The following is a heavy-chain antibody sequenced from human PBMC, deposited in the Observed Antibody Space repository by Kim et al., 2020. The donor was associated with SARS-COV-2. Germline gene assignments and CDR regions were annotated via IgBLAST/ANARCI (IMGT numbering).Heavy chain of an antibody. Sequence: SETLSLTCTVSGGSISSSSYYWGWIRQPPGKGLEWIGSIYYSGSTYYNPSLKSRVTISVDTSKNQFSLKLSSVTAADTAVYYCARLIRIVVVVAATQAFPRRQRYTWFDPWGQGTLVTVSS. D-gene: IGHD2-15*01. J-gene: IGHJ5*02. CDR2: IYYSGST. CDR1: GGSISSSSYY. V-gene: IGHV4-39*01. CDR3: ARLIRIVVVVAATQAFPRRQRYTWFDP.